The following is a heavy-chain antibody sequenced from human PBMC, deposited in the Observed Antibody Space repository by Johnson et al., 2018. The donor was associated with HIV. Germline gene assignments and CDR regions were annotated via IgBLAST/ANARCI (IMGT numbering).Heavy chain of an antibody. CDR2: INNSGGGT. Sequence: VQLVESGGGVVRPGRSLRLSCAASGFTFSSYAMSWVRQAPGKGLEWVSVINNSGGGTYYADSVRGQFTISRDNSKNTLYLQMNSLRAEDTAIYYCAKKGNVGSWDLDAFDIWGQGTMVTVSS. D-gene: IGHD1-26*01. J-gene: IGHJ3*02. V-gene: IGHV3-23*04. CDR3: AKKGNVGSWDLDAFDI. CDR1: GFTFSSYA.